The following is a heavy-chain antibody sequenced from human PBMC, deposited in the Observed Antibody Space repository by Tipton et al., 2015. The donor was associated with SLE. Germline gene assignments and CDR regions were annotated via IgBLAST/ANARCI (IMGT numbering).Heavy chain of an antibody. Sequence: TLSLTCSVSGYSISRGYNWGWVRQSPEKGLEWIGSVYYTGTTQYNPSLKSRVTISVDTSKNQFSLKMTSLSDADTAVYFCASGSPSPFDSWGQGTLVIVSS. J-gene: IGHJ4*02. V-gene: IGHV4-38-2*02. D-gene: IGHD3-10*01. CDR1: GYSISRGYN. CDR3: ASGSPSPFDS. CDR2: VYYTGTT.